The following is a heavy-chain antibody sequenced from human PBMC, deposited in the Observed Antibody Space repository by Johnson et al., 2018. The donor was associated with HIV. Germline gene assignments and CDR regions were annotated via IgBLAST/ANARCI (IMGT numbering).Heavy chain of an antibody. CDR3: ARDQGELRRTHAFDI. CDR1: GFTFSSYG. V-gene: IGHV3-30-3*01. Sequence: QVQLVESGGGVVQPGRSLRLSCAASGFTFSSYGMHWVRQAPAKGLEWVAVISYDGSNKYYADSVKGRFTISRDNSKNTLYLQMNSLRAEDTAVYYCARDQGELRRTHAFDIWGQGTMVTVSS. J-gene: IGHJ3*02. D-gene: IGHD1-14*01. CDR2: ISYDGSNK.